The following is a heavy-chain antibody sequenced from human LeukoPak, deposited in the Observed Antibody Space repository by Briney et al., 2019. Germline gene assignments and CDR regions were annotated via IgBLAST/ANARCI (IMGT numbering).Heavy chain of an antibody. Sequence: SETLSLTCTVSGGSISSYYWSCIRQPPGKGLDSIGYIYYSGSTNYNPSLKSRVTISVDTSKNQFSLKLSPVTAADTAVYYCARVPDCGGDCYYFDYWGQGTLVTVSS. CDR2: IYYSGST. CDR3: ARVPDCGGDCYYFDY. V-gene: IGHV4-59*01. J-gene: IGHJ4*02. CDR1: GGSISSYY. D-gene: IGHD2-21*02.